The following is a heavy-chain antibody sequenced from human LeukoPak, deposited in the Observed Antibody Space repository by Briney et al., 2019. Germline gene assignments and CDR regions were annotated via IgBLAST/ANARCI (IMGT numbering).Heavy chain of an antibody. CDR3: AKVMTYYYDSSGYDAFDI. CDR2: ISGSGGST. Sequence: GGSLRLSWAASGFTFSNAWMSWVRQAPGKGLEWVSAISGSGGSTYYADSVKGRFTISRDNSKNTLYLQMNSLRAEDTAVYYCAKVMTYYYDSSGYDAFDIWGQGTMVTVSS. V-gene: IGHV3-23*01. J-gene: IGHJ3*02. CDR1: GFTFSNAW. D-gene: IGHD3-22*01.